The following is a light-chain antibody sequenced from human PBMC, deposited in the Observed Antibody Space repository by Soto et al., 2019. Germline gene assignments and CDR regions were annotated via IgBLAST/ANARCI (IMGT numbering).Light chain of an antibody. V-gene: IGLV2-23*02. CDR2: EAT. Sequence: QSVLTQPASVSGSPGQSITISRTGTSSDIGRYNLVSWYQQHPGKPPKVMIYEATKRPSGVSNRVSGSKSGNTDSLTISGHQAEDEADYYSSLYASSNTFMVGGGTKVTVL. CDR1: SSDIGRYNL. J-gene: IGLJ2*01. CDR3: SLYASSNTFM.